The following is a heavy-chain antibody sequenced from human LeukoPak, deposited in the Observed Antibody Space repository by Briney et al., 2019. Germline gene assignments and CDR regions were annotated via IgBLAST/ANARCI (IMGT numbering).Heavy chain of an antibody. CDR2: INPNSGGT. V-gene: IGHV1-2*02. Sequence: ASVKLSCKASGYTFTGYYKDWARQAPGQGLEWKGWINPNSGGTNYAQKFQGRVTMTRDTSISTAYMELSRLRSDDTAVYYCARDLGITMVRGVIINYYGMDVWGQGTTVTVSS. CDR3: ARDLGITMVRGVIINYYGMDV. D-gene: IGHD3-10*01. J-gene: IGHJ6*02. CDR1: GYTFTGYY.